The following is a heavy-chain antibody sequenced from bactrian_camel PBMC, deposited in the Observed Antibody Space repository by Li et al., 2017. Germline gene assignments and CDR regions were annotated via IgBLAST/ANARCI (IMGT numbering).Heavy chain of an antibody. Sequence: VQLVESGGGSVQTGGSLRLSCAASGYTHSSNCMGWFRQAPGEEREGVAIIFTAGGGTIYAGSVKGRFTISQDNAKNTVYLQMNSLKPEDTAMYYCAATGLPCSMATISKGARGQGTQVTVS. CDR1: GYTHSSNC. CDR3: AATGLPCSMATISKGA. J-gene: IGHJ4*01. V-gene: IGHV3S40*01. CDR2: IFTAGGGT. D-gene: IGHD4*01.